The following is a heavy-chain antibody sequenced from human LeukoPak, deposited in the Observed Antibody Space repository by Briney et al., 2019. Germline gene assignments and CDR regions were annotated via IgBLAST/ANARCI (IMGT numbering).Heavy chain of an antibody. J-gene: IGHJ4*02. Sequence: SETLSLTCTVSGGSISSYYWNWIRQSPGKALEWIGYIYYTGTTNYNPSLKSRVTILVDTSKNQFSLKLSSVTAADTAVYYCARDRYGGNSGEFDYWGQGTLVTVSS. CDR2: IYYTGTT. D-gene: IGHD4-23*01. CDR1: GGSISSYY. CDR3: ARDRYGGNSGEFDY. V-gene: IGHV4-59*01.